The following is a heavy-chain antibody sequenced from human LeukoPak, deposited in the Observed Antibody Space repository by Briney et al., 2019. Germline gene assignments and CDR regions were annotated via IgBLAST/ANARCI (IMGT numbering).Heavy chain of an antibody. V-gene: IGHV3-53*01. CDR3: AKEGFDS. CDR1: GFTLRYYQ. Sequence: PGGSLRLSCATSGFTLRYYQMNWVRQAPGKGPEWVSVIYSGGNSYYADSVKGRFTISRDNSKNTLYLQMNSLRAEDTAVYYCAKEGFDSWGQGTLVTVSS. J-gene: IGHJ4*02. CDR2: IYSGGNS.